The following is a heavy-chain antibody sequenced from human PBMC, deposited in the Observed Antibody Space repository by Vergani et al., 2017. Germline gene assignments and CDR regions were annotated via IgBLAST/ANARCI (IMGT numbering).Heavy chain of an antibody. J-gene: IGHJ4*02. V-gene: IGHV3-15*07. Sequence: VQLQESGPGLVKPSQTLSLTCSVSGDSISSGVHYWNWIRQHPGKGLEWVARIRPKTDGETTDYAAPVKGRFTISRDDSKNTLYLQMNSLKTEDTAVYYCTTPTKWELRYYFDYWGQGTLVTVSS. CDR2: IRPKTDGETT. D-gene: IGHD3-9*01. CDR1: GDSISSGVHY. CDR3: TTPTKWELRYYFDY.